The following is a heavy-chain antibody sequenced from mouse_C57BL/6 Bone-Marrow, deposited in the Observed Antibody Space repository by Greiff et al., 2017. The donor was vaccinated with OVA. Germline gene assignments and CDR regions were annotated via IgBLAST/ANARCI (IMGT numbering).Heavy chain of an antibody. V-gene: IGHV8-12*01. Sequence: LKESGPGILQSSQTLSLTCSFSGFSLSTSGMGVSWIRQPSGKGLEWLAHIYWDDDKRYNPSLKSRLTISKDTSRNQVFLKITSVDTADTATYYCARREDSSGWFAYWGQGTLVTVSA. D-gene: IGHD3-2*02. CDR1: GFSLSTSGMG. CDR2: IYWDDDK. CDR3: ARREDSSGWFAY. J-gene: IGHJ3*01.